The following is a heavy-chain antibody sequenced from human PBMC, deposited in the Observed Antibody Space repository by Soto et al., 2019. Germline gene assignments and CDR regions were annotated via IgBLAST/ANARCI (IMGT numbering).Heavy chain of an antibody. V-gene: IGHV1-18*01. J-gene: IGHJ4*02. D-gene: IGHD1-1*01. CDR3: ARDSPPNSL. Sequence: QVQLVQSGAEVKKPGASVKVSCKASGYTFTSYAISWVRQAPGQGLEWMGWINDYNGNTNYAQKLQSRGTMATYTSTMTAYLELRSLRSDDTAVYYCARDSPPNSLWGQGTVLTVSS. CDR2: INDYNGNT. CDR1: GYTFTSYA.